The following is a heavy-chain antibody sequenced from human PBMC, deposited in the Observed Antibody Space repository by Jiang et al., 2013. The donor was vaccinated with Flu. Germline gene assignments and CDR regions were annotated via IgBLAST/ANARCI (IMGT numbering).Heavy chain of an antibody. CDR3: ATVGSNGSAKYYYYYYGMDV. Sequence: SGAEVKKPGASVKVSCKVSGYTLTELSIHWVRQAPGKGLEWMGGFDPGDGETIYAQKFQGRVTMTEDTSTDTAYMELSSLRSEDTAVYYCATVGSNGSAKYYYYYYGMDVWGQGTTVTVSS. CDR1: GYTLTELS. CDR2: FDPGDGET. D-gene: IGHD3-10*01. J-gene: IGHJ6*02. V-gene: IGHV1-24*01.